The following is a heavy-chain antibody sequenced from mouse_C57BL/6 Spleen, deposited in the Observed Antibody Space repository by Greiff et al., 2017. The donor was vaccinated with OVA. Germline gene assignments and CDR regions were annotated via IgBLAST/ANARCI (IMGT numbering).Heavy chain of an antibody. CDR1: GYTFTSYW. V-gene: IGHV1-5*01. D-gene: IGHD2-2*01. CDR3: TRTGGALGYEDYFGC. Sequence: VQLQQSGTVLARPGASVQMSCKTSGYTFTSYWMHWVKQRPGQGLEWIGAIYPGNCDTSYNQKFKGKAKLTAVTSASTAYMEHSSLTNEDSAVYYCTRTGGALGYEDYFGCWGQGTTLTVAS. CDR2: IYPGNCDT. J-gene: IGHJ2*01.